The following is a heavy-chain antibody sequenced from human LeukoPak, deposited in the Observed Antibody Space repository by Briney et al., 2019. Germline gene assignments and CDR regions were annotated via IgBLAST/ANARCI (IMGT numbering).Heavy chain of an antibody. CDR3: AKDPLNTVMVSPTFDY. CDR1: GFTFSNYA. D-gene: IGHD5-18*01. J-gene: IGHJ4*02. V-gene: IGHV3-23*01. Sequence: GGSLRLSCAASGFTFSNYAMNWVRQAPGKGLEWVSAISGSGVSTYYAASVKGRFTVSRDTSKNTLYLQMNSLRAEDTAVYYCAKDPLNTVMVSPTFDYWGQGTLVTVSS. CDR2: ISGSGVST.